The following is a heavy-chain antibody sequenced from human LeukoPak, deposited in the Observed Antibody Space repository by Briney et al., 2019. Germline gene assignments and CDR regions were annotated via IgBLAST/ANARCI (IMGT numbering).Heavy chain of an antibody. V-gene: IGHV3-30*02. J-gene: IGHJ4*02. CDR2: IRYDGSNK. CDR1: GFTFSSSD. Sequence: GGSLSLSCAASGFTFSSSDIHWVRQAPGKGLEWVAFIRYDGSNKNYADSVKGRFTISRDNSKNTLYLQMNSLRPEDTAVYYCARGSSGWYGIDYWGQGALVNVSS. D-gene: IGHD6-19*01. CDR3: ARGSSGWYGIDY.